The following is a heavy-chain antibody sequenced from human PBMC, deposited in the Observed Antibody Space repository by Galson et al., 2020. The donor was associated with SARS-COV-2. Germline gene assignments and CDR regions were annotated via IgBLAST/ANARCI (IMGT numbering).Heavy chain of an antibody. Sequence: SETLSLTCTVSGGSISSGGYYWSWIRQHPGKGLEWIWYIYYSGSPYYNPSLKSRATISVDTSKNQFSLKLSSVTAADTAVYYCARDSPIAVAGITHAFDIWGQGTMVTVSS. D-gene: IGHD6-19*01. CDR2: IYYSGSP. J-gene: IGHJ3*02. CDR3: ARDSPIAVAGITHAFDI. CDR1: GGSISSGGYY. V-gene: IGHV4-31*03.